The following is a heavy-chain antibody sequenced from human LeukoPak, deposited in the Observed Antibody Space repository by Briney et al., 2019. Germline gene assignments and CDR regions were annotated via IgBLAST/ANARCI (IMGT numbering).Heavy chain of an antibody. CDR2: INAGNGNT. V-gene: IGHV1-3*03. J-gene: IGHJ6*03. CDR3: ARDRGYYGSGSYSPYYYYMDV. Sequence: ASVKVSCKASGYTFTSYAMHWVRQAPGQRLEWMGWINAGNGNTKYSQEFQGRVTITRDTSASTAYMELSSLRSEDMAVYYCARDRGYYGSGSYSPYYYYMDVWGKGTTVTVSS. D-gene: IGHD3-10*01. CDR1: GYTFTSYA.